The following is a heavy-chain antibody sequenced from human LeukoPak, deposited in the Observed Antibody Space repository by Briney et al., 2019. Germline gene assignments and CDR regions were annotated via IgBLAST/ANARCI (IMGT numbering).Heavy chain of an antibody. CDR1: GGSMTTHH. D-gene: IGHD5-18*01. J-gene: IGHJ4*02. CDR3: TTIKRGNIFGYFDF. CDR2: VFDSGRT. V-gene: IGHV4-59*11. Sequence: SETLSLTCTVPGGSMTTHHWNWIRQTPGKGREWIGYVFDSGRTKENPSLKSPVTLSADTSKNQLYMRLSSVTAADTAVYYCTTIKRGNIFGYFDFWGQGILVTVSS.